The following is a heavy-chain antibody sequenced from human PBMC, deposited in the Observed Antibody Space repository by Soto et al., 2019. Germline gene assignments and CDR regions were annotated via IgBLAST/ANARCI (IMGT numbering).Heavy chain of an antibody. CDR3: AKDRREESLYNWVDS. CDR1: GLTFRSAA. V-gene: IGHV3-23*01. D-gene: IGHD1-26*01. J-gene: IGHJ5*01. CDR2: ISGSGESI. Sequence: GGSRGLGCAAWGLTFRSAAMSGVRQGPGRGVEWLSVISGSGESIHYADSVKGRFTISRDNSRNTLYLQIDSLRAEDTALYYCAKDRREESLYNWVDSWGQGT.